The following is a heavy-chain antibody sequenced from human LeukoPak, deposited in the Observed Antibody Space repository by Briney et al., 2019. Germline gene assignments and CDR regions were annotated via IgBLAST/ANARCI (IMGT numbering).Heavy chain of an antibody. J-gene: IGHJ4*02. Sequence: PGGSVRLSCAASGFTFSSYSMNWVRQAPGKGLEWVSSISSSSSYIYYADSVKGRFTISRDNAKNSLYLQMNSLRAEDTAVYYCARGSTVTTGLYYFDYWGQGTLVTASS. D-gene: IGHD4-17*01. CDR2: ISSSSSYI. CDR1: GFTFSSYS. CDR3: ARGSTVTTGLYYFDY. V-gene: IGHV3-21*01.